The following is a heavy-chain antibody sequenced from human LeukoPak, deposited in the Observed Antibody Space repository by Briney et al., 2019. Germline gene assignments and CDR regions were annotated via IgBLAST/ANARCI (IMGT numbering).Heavy chain of an antibody. Sequence: SQTLSLTCAISGDSVSSNSAAWNWIRQSPSRGLEWLGRTCYRSKWYNDYAVSVKSRITINPDTSKNQFSLQLNSVTPEDTAVYYCAREGAYSSSWYRGYYYMDVWGKGTTVTISS. J-gene: IGHJ6*03. D-gene: IGHD6-13*01. CDR1: GDSVSSNSAA. CDR3: AREGAYSSSWYRGYYYMDV. CDR2: TCYRSKWYN. V-gene: IGHV6-1*01.